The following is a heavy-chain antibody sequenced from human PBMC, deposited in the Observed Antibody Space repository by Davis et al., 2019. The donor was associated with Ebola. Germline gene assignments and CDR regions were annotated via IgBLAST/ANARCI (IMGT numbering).Heavy chain of an antibody. D-gene: IGHD2-2*01. CDR1: GFTFSGYW. CDR2: INNDGSRT. J-gene: IGHJ6*02. Sequence: HTGGSLRLSCAASGFTFSGYWMHWVRQAPGKGLEWVSRINNDGSRTKYADSVKGRLTISRDNAKNTLYLQMNSLRAEDTAVYYCARDPIVVVPAAIFYYYYGMDVWGQGTTVTVSS. V-gene: IGHV3-74*01. CDR3: ARDPIVVVPAAIFYYYYGMDV.